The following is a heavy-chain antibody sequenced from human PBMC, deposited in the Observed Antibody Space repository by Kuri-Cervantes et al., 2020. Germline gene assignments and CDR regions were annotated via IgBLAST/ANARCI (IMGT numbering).Heavy chain of an antibody. J-gene: IGHJ4*02. CDR2: IRAKIYYGGTA. D-gene: IGHD3-22*01. Sequence: GGSLRLSCTASGFTFGDYTMIWFRQAPGKGLEWVSFIRAKIYYGGTAEYAASVRGRFTISRDDSKSIAYLQMNSLKTEDTAVYYCTRSPATTMIVVVIHLDYWGQGTLVTVSS. CDR1: GFTFGDYT. CDR3: TRSPATTMIVVVIHLDY. V-gene: IGHV3-49*03.